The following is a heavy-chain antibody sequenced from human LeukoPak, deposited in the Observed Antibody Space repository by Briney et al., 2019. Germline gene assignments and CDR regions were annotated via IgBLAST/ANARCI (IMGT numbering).Heavy chain of an antibody. CDR3: ARERPDSRNLDS. V-gene: IGHV3-66*01. Sequence: PGGSLRLSCAAFGFIVRSNHINWVRQAPGKGLEWVSITYSGDTTYYADSVKGRLIISRDDSKNTLSLQMNDLRVEDTAVYYCARERPDSRNLDSWGRGALVTVSS. CDR1: GFIVRSNH. CDR2: TYSGDTT. D-gene: IGHD1-14*01. J-gene: IGHJ4*02.